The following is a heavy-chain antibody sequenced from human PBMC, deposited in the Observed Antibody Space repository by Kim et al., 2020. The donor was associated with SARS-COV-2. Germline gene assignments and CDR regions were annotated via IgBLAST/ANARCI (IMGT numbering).Heavy chain of an antibody. CDR1: GYTFTSYA. V-gene: IGHV1-3*01. CDR2: INAGNGNT. D-gene: IGHD6-13*01. J-gene: IGHJ4*02. Sequence: ASVKVSCKASGYTFTSYAMHWVRQAPGQRLEWMGWINAGNGNTKYSQKFQGRVTITRDTSASTAYMELSSLRSEDTAVYYCARGIAAADSPNFDYWGQGTLVTVSS. CDR3: ARGIAAADSPNFDY.